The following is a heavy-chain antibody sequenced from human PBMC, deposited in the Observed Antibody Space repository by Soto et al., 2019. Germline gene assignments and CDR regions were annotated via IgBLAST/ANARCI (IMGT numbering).Heavy chain of an antibody. CDR3: AKGRYVSYFDH. CDR2: ISYDGSKK. CDR1: GFAFSNYG. D-gene: IGHD1-20*01. Sequence: QVQLVESGGGVVQPGRSLRLSCAASGFAFSNYGIHWVRQAPGKGLQWVAFISYDGSKKYYADSVKGRFTISRDNCKNTLYQQMNSLRADDTAVYYCAKGRYVSYFDHWGQGTRVTVSS. V-gene: IGHV3-30*18. J-gene: IGHJ4*02.